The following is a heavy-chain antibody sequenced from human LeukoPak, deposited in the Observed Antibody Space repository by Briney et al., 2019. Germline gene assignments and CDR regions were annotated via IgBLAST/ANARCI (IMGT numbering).Heavy chain of an antibody. CDR1: GGSISSYY. CDR2: IYYIGST. Sequence: SETLSLTCTVSGGSISSYYWSWVRQPPGKGLEWIGCIYYIGSTNYNPSLKSRVTISLDTSKNQFSLKLSSVTAADTAVYYCARHPGYYDILTGYPKVAYFDYWGQGTLVTVSS. D-gene: IGHD3-9*01. V-gene: IGHV4-59*08. J-gene: IGHJ4*02. CDR3: ARHPGYYDILTGYPKVAYFDY.